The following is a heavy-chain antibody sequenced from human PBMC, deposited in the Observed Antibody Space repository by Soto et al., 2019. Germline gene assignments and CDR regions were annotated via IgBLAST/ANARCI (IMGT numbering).Heavy chain of an antibody. D-gene: IGHD1-7*01. Sequence: GGSLRLSSAASGLTFRIYGMHWVPKAQDKALMGVAVVLYDGSNKYYAASVKGRFTISRDNSKNTLYLQMNSLRAEDTAVYYCAREGGNWNYPYENYYYGMDVWGQGTTVTVSS. J-gene: IGHJ6*02. CDR2: VLYDGSNK. CDR1: GLTFRIYG. CDR3: AREGGNWNYPYENYYYGMDV. V-gene: IGHV3-33*01.